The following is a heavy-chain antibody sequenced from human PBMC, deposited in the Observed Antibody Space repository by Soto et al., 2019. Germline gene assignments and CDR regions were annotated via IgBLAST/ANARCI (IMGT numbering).Heavy chain of an antibody. D-gene: IGHD3-22*01. CDR3: AKLYDSSGYSPNY. V-gene: IGHV3-30*18. J-gene: IGHJ4*02. Sequence: HPGGSLRLSCAASGFTFSSYGMHWVRQAPGKGLEWVAVISYDGSNKYYADSVKGRFTISRDNSKNTLYLQMNSLRAEDTAVYYCAKLYDSSGYSPNYWGQGTLVTVSS. CDR1: GFTFSSYG. CDR2: ISYDGSNK.